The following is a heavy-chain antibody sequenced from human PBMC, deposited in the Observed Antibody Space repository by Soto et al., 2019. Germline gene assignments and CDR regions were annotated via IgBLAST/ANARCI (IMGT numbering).Heavy chain of an antibody. Sequence: QITLKESGPTLVKPTQTLTLTCTFSGFSFRSSGVTVGWIRQPPGKALGWVGFFCWDDDKRYSPSLKSRVTITKDTSNNQVVLTMTNIDPVDTGTYYCAHRLRSSNGWGTFDYWGQGIVVTVSS. CDR1: GFSFRSSGVT. J-gene: IGHJ4*02. V-gene: IGHV2-5*02. D-gene: IGHD3-16*01. CDR2: FCWDDDK. CDR3: AHRLRSSNGWGTFDY.